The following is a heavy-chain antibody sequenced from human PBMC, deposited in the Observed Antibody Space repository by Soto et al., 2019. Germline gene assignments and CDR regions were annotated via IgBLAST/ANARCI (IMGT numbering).Heavy chain of an antibody. V-gene: IGHV2-5*02. CDR2: IYWDDSK. CDR3: AHAYGGRSLY. CDR1: GFSLSTRDVG. Sequence: QITLKESGPTLVKPTQTLTLTCTFSGFSLSTRDVGVGWIRQPPGKALEWLAVIYWDDSKTYRPSLESRLTITKDTSKHQVALTLTTMDPVDTATYYCAHAYGGRSLYWGQGTLVTVSS. J-gene: IGHJ4*02. D-gene: IGHD1-26*01.